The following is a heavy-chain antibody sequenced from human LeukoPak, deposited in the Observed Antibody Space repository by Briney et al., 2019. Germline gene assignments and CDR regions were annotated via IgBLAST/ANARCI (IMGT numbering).Heavy chain of an antibody. V-gene: IGHV3-30-3*01. Sequence: GGSLRLSCAASGFTFSSYAMHWVRQAPGKGLEWVAVISYDGSNKYYADSVEGRFTISRDNSKNTLYLQMNSLRAEDTAVYYCARDQWDPGYYFDYWGQGTLVTVSS. J-gene: IGHJ4*02. CDR1: GFTFSSYA. CDR3: ARDQWDPGYYFDY. CDR2: ISYDGSNK. D-gene: IGHD1-26*01.